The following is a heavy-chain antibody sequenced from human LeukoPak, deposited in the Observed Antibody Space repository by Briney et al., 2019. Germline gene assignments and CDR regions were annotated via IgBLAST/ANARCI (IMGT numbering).Heavy chain of an antibody. CDR3: ARAYVGITGTTDDAFDI. Sequence: GASVKVSCKASGGTFSSYAISWVRQAPGQGLEWMGRIIPILGIANYAQKFQGRVTITADKSTSTAYMELSNLRSEDTAVYYCARAYVGITGTTDDAFDIWGQGTMVTVSS. CDR2: IIPILGIA. D-gene: IGHD1-7*01. V-gene: IGHV1-69*04. CDR1: GGTFSSYA. J-gene: IGHJ3*02.